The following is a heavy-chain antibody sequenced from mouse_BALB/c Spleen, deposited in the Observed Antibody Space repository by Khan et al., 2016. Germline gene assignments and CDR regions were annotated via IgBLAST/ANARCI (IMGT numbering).Heavy chain of an antibody. V-gene: IGHV9-1*02. Sequence: QIQLVQSGPELKKPGATVKISCKASGYTFTNYGMNWVKQAPGQGLKWMGWINTQTGEPTYVDDFKGRFAFSLESSASTAYMQITNLTNEDMATXFCARYGNYEFFAFWGQGALVTVSA. CDR1: GYTFTNYG. CDR2: INTQTGEP. CDR3: ARYGNYEFFAF. J-gene: IGHJ3*01. D-gene: IGHD2-1*01.